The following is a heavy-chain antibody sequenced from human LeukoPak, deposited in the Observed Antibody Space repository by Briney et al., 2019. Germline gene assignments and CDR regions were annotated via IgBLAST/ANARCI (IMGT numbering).Heavy chain of an antibody. Sequence: SETLSLTCTVSGGSISSYYWSWIRQPPGKGLEWIGYIYYSGSTNHNPSLKSRVTISVDKSKNQFSLKLSSVTAADTAVYYCARALDYGGPDAFDIWGQGTMVTVSS. CDR1: GGSISSYY. CDR2: IYYSGST. D-gene: IGHD4-17*01. CDR3: ARALDYGGPDAFDI. J-gene: IGHJ3*02. V-gene: IGHV4-59*01.